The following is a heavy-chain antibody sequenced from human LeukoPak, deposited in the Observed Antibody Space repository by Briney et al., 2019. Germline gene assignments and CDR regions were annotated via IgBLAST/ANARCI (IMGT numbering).Heavy chain of an antibody. CDR3: ARERPDSRNLDS. V-gene: IGHV3-NL1*01. J-gene: IGHJ4*02. CDR2: TYSGDTT. Sequence: GGSLRLSCAASGFTFSSYGMHWARQAPGKGLEWVSITYSGDTTYYADSVKGRFIISRDDSKNTLSLQMNDLRVEDTAVYYCARERPDSRNLDSWGRGALVTVSS. D-gene: IGHD1-14*01. CDR1: GFTFSSYG.